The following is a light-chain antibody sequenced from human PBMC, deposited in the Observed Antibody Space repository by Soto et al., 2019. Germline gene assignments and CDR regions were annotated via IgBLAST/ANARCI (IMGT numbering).Light chain of an antibody. Sequence: DIQVTQSPSSLSASVGDRVTITCRSSQTITNYLNWYQQKPGKAPKLLIYAASSLQSGVPSRFSGSGSGTDFTLTITSLQPEDFATYYCQQSYTTPPTFGGGTKVEIK. CDR3: QQSYTTPPT. CDR1: QTITNY. CDR2: AAS. J-gene: IGKJ4*01. V-gene: IGKV1-39*01.